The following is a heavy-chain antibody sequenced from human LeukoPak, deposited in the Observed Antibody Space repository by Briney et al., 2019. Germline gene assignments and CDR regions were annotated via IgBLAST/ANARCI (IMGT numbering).Heavy chain of an antibody. CDR3: AREEGEYSFGPHYFDF. V-gene: IGHV3-30*04. CDR1: AFTFGSHN. CDR2: ILYDGSNK. Sequence: GGSLRISCAASAFTFGSHNIHWVRQAPGKGLEWVAVILYDGSNKYYADSVKGRFTVSRDNSKNTLYLQMNSLTTEDTAVYYCAREEGEYSFGPHYFDFWGQGTLVTVSS. D-gene: IGHD5-18*01. J-gene: IGHJ4*02.